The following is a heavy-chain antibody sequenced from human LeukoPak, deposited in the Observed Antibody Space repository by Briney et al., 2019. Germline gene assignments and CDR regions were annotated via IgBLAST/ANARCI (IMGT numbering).Heavy chain of an antibody. D-gene: IGHD6-13*01. J-gene: IGHJ4*02. V-gene: IGHV1-18*01. CDR1: GYTFTNFG. CDR3: ARDQQLPEGFFDF. Sequence: ASVKVSCKPSGYTFTNFGISWVRPAPGQGLEWMGWISTNNGNTRYAQNFQDRVTLTTDTSTTTAYMELRSLRSDDTALYYCARDQQLPEGFFDFWGQGTLVTVSS. CDR2: ISTNNGNT.